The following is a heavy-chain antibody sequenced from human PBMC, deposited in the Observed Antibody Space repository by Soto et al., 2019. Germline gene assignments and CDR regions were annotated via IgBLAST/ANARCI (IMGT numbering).Heavy chain of an antibody. CDR1: GFTFSSYA. Sequence: QVQLVESGGGVVQPGRSLRLSCAASGFTFSSYAISWVRQAPGQGLEWMGGIIPIFGTANYAQKFQGRVTITADESTSTAYMELSSLRSEDTAVYYCARDYYDSSGYHRPPWGYWGQGTLVTVSS. J-gene: IGHJ4*02. D-gene: IGHD3-22*01. V-gene: IGHV1-69*01. CDR3: ARDYYDSSGYHRPPWGY. CDR2: IIPIFGTA.